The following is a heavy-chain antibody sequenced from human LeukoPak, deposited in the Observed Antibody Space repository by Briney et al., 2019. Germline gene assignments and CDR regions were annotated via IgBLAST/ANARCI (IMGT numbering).Heavy chain of an antibody. V-gene: IGHV1-69*13. CDR2: IIPIFGTA. Sequence: SVKVSCKASGGTFSSYAISWVRQAPGQGLEWMGGIIPIFGTANYAQKFQGRVTITADESTSTAYMELSSLRSEDTAVYYCQATARWYYYYGMDVWGQGTTVTVSS. J-gene: IGHJ6*02. D-gene: IGHD6-6*01. CDR3: QATARWYYYYGMDV. CDR1: GGTFSSYA.